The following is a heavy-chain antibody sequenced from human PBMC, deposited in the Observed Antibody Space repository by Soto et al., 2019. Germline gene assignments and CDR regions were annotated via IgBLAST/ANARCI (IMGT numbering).Heavy chain of an antibody. Sequence: QVQLVQSGAEVKKPGSSVKVSCKASGGTFSSYAISWVRQAPGQGLEWMGGIIPIFGTANYAQKFQGRGTITADESTRTAYMELGSLRFEDSAVYCCARDGGVYDYSPFDYWGQGTLVTVSS. D-gene: IGHD4-4*01. CDR1: GGTFSSYA. CDR2: IIPIFGTA. J-gene: IGHJ4*02. V-gene: IGHV1-69*12. CDR3: ARDGGVYDYSPFDY.